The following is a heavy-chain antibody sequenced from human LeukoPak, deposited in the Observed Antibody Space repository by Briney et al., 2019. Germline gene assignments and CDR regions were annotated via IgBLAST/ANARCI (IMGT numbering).Heavy chain of an antibody. Sequence: TGGSLRLSCTASGFTFSDYHMTWMRLAPGKGPEWISYISSSGSTTYYAASVKGRFTISRDNSKNTLYLQMNSLRAEDTAVYYCAKPLYYYDSSGPDAFDIWGQGTMVTVSS. CDR3: AKPLYYYDSSGPDAFDI. V-gene: IGHV3-11*04. D-gene: IGHD3-22*01. J-gene: IGHJ3*02. CDR1: GFTFSDYH. CDR2: ISSSGSTT.